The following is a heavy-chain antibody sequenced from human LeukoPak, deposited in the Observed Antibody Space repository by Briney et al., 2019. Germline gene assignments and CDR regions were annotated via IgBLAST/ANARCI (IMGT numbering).Heavy chain of an antibody. CDR2: INNSSSYT. V-gene: IGHV3-11*06. CDR1: GCTFSDYY. D-gene: IGHD3-9*01. J-gene: IGHJ3*02. Sequence: GGSLRLSCAASGCTFSDYYMSWLRQAPGKGLEWVSYINNSSSYTNYADSVKGRFTISRDNAKNSLYLQMNSLRDEDTAVYYCARDQYDILTGYRHDAFDIWGQGTMVTVSS. CDR3: ARDQYDILTGYRHDAFDI.